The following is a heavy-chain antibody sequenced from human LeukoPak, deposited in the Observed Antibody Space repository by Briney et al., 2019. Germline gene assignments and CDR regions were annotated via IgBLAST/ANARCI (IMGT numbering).Heavy chain of an antibody. D-gene: IGHD6-13*01. V-gene: IGHV1-18*01. Sequence: ASVKVSCKASGSTFTNYGITWVRQAPGQGLEWMGWISTYDGNTDYAQKLQGRVTMTTDTSTSTAYMELRSLRSDDTAVYYCARGGSSCDYWGQGTLVTVSS. CDR3: ARGGSSCDY. CDR2: ISTYDGNT. J-gene: IGHJ4*02. CDR1: GSTFTNYG.